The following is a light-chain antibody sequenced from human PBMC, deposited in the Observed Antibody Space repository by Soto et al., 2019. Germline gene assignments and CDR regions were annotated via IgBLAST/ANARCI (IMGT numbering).Light chain of an antibody. J-gene: IGLJ2*01. CDR1: SSNIENNV. V-gene: IGLV1-51*01. Sequence: QSVLTQPPSVSAAPGQKVSVSCSGSSSNIENNVVSWYQQLPGTAPKVLIYDNNNRPSGIPDRFSASKSGTSATLGITGLQTGDEADYYCGAWDSSLSAFLFGGGTKLTRP. CDR2: DNN. CDR3: GAWDSSLSAFL.